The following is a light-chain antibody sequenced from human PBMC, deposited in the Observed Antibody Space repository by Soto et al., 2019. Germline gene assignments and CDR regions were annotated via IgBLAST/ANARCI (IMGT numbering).Light chain of an antibody. V-gene: IGKV3-15*01. CDR3: QQYNNWPQLT. J-gene: IGKJ4*01. CDR2: GAI. Sequence: DIVMTQSPATLSVSPGDRATLSCRASQSVGSHLAWYQQRPGQAPRLLFYGAITRATGVPARFTGSASGTEFTLTISSLQSEDFAVYYCQQYNNWPQLTFGGGTKVEIK. CDR1: QSVGSH.